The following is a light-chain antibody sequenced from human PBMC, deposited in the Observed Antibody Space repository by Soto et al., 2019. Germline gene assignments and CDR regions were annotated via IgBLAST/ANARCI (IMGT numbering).Light chain of an antibody. CDR2: QVS. J-gene: IGLJ2*01. V-gene: IGLV2-14*01. Sequence: SALTQPASVSGSPGQSITISCTGTSSDVGGYNYVSWYQHHPGKAPKLMIYQVSNRPSGVSNRFSGGKSGNTASLTISGLQAEDEADYYCSSYTSSSTDVVFGGGTKVTVL. CDR3: SSYTSSSTDVV. CDR1: SSDVGGYNY.